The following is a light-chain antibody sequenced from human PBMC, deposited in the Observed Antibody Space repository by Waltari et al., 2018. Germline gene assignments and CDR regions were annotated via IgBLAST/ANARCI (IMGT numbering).Light chain of an antibody. J-gene: IGKJ3*01. CDR3: QQYDNLPFT. Sequence: DIQMTQSPSSLSASVGDRVTITCQASQDISNYLNWYQQKPGNAPQLLIYDASNLETGVPSRFSGSGSGTDFTFTISSLQPEDIATYYCQQYDNLPFTFGPGTKVDIK. CDR2: DAS. CDR1: QDISNY. V-gene: IGKV1-33*01.